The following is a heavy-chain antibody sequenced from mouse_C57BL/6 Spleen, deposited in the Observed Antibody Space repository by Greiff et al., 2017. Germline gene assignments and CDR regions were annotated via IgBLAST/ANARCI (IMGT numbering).Heavy chain of an antibody. V-gene: IGHV1-81*01. D-gene: IGHD2-4*01. CDR2: IYPRSGNT. J-gene: IGHJ4*01. CDR1: GYTFTSYG. CDR3: ARRYDYDVDYAMDY. Sequence: VQLQQSGAELARPGASVKLSCKASGYTFTSYGISWVKQRTGQGLEWIGEIYPRSGNTYYNEKFKGKATLTADKSSSTAYMELRSLTSEDSAVYFCARRYDYDVDYAMDYWGQGTSVTVSS.